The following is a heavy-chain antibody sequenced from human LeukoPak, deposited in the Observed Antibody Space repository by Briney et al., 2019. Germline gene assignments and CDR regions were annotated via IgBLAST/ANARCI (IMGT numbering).Heavy chain of an antibody. D-gene: IGHD3-10*01. CDR3: AKRGVVIRVILVGFHKEAYYFDS. J-gene: IGHJ4*02. Sequence: GGSLRLSCAISGITLSNYGMSWVRQPPGKGLEWVAGLSASGGSTNYADSVKGRFTISRGNPKNTLYLQMNSLRAEDTAAYFCAKRGVVIRVILVGFHKEAYYFDSWGQGALVTVSS. V-gene: IGHV3-23*01. CDR1: GITLSNYG. CDR2: LSASGGST.